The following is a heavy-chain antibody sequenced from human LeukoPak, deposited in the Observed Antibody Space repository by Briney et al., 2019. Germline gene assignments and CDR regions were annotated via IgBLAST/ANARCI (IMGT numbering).Heavy chain of an antibody. CDR3: AKELTVGTSIFDY. J-gene: IGHJ4*02. CDR2: ISYDGSNE. Sequence: GGSLRLSCAASGFTFSTYGVHWVRQAPGKGLEWVAVISYDGSNEYYADSVKGRFTISRDNSKNTLYLQMNTLRPEDTAVYYCAKELTVGTSIFDYWGQGTLVTVSS. CDR1: GFTFSTYG. D-gene: IGHD4-23*01. V-gene: IGHV3-30*18.